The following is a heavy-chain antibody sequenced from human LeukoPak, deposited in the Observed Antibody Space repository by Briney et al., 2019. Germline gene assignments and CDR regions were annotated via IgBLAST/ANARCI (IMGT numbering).Heavy chain of an antibody. J-gene: IGHJ4*02. V-gene: IGHV4-30-4*01. CDR1: GGSISSGDYY. CDR2: IYYSGST. Sequence: PSETLSLTCTVSGGSISSGDYYWSWIRQPQGKGLEWIGYIYYSGSTYYNPSLKSRVTISVDTSKNQFSLKLSSVTAADTAVYYCAVSIAAAGVNHPGDYWGQGTLVTVSS. D-gene: IGHD6-13*01. CDR3: AVSIAAAGVNHPGDY.